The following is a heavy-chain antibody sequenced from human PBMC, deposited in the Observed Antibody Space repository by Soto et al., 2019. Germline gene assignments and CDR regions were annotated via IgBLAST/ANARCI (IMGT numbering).Heavy chain of an antibody. CDR2: IYWDDDK. CDR3: PHRGFDSYCLGWGGADFDY. Sequence: QITLKESGPTLVKPTQTLTLTCTFSGFSLSTSGGGVGWIRQPPGKALEWLALIYWDDDKRYSPSLKSRLTTAKDTSKNQVVLTITNTDPVDTATYYCPHRGFDSYCLGWGGADFDYWGQGTLVTASS. CDR1: GFSLSTSGGG. V-gene: IGHV2-5*02. J-gene: IGHJ4*02. D-gene: IGHD2-21*02.